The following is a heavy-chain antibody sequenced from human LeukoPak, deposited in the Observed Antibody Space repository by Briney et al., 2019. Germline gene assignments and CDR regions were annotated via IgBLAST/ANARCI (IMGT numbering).Heavy chain of an antibody. CDR3: ARVVVVPAAIPGGYYYYMDV. Sequence: SETLSLTCTVSGGSISSYYWSWIRQPPGKGLEWIGYIYYSGSTNYNPSLESRVTISVDTSKNQFSLKLSSVTAADTAVYYCARVVVVPAAIPGGYYYYMDVWGKGTTVTVSS. J-gene: IGHJ6*03. CDR2: IYYSGST. CDR1: GGSISSYY. D-gene: IGHD2-2*02. V-gene: IGHV4-59*01.